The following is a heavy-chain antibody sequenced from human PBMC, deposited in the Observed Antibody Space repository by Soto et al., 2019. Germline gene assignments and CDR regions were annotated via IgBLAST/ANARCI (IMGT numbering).Heavy chain of an antibody. Sequence: SETLSLTCTVSGGSISSSSYYWGWIRQTPGKGLEWIGSIYYSGSTYYNPSLKSRVTISVDTSKNQFSLKLSSVTAADTAVYYCARTESSGWKKVDYWGQGTLVTVSS. CDR1: GGSISSSSYY. J-gene: IGHJ4*02. CDR2: IYYSGST. CDR3: ARTESSGWKKVDY. V-gene: IGHV4-39*01. D-gene: IGHD6-19*01.